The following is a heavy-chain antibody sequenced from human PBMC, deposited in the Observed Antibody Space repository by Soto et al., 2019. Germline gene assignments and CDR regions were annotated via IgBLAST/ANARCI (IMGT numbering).Heavy chain of an antibody. CDR3: ARDRLLDYDSSGYQFDY. V-gene: IGHV1-3*01. J-gene: IGHJ4*02. CDR1: GYTFTSSA. D-gene: IGHD3-22*01. CDR2: INAGNGNT. Sequence: ASVKVSCKASGYTFTSSAMHWVRQAPGQRLEWMGWINAGNGNTKYSQKYQGRVTITRDTSASTAYMELSSLRSEDTAVYYCARDRLLDYDSSGYQFDYWGQGTLVTVS.